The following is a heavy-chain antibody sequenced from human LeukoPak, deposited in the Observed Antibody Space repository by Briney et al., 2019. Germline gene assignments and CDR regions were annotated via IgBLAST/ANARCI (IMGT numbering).Heavy chain of an antibody. V-gene: IGHV3-21*01. CDR2: ISSSSSYI. Sequence: PGGSLRLSCAASGFTFSDYWGNWVRQAPGKGLEWVSSISSSSSYIYYADSVKGRFTISRDNAKNSLYLQMNSLRAEDTAVYYCARVGGSASHIGDPSYWYFDLWGRGTLVTVSS. CDR3: ARVGGSASHIGDPSYWYFDL. D-gene: IGHD3-10*01. J-gene: IGHJ2*01. CDR1: GFTFSDYW.